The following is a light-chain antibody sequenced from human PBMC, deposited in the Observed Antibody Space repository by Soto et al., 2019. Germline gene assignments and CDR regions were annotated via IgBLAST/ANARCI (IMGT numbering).Light chain of an antibody. CDR1: QCVSSY. CDR2: GAS. J-gene: IGKJ4*01. V-gene: IGKV3-11*01. Sequence: EIVLTQSPATLSLSPGERATLSCRASQCVSSYLAWYQQKPGQAPRLLIYGASNRATGIPARFSGSGSGTDFTLTISSLEPEDFAVYYCEQRSNWLTFGGGTQVEIK. CDR3: EQRSNWLT.